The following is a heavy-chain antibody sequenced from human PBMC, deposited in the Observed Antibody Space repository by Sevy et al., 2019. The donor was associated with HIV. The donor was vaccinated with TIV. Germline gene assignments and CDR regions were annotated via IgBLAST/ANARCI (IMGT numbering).Heavy chain of an antibody. CDR3: ARQSGSYPNYFDY. CDR1: GYSFTSYW. Sequence: GESLKISCKGSGYSFTSYWIGWVRQMPGKGLEWMGIIYPSDSDTRHSPSFQGQVTISADKSISTAYLQWSSLKASDTAMYYCARQSGSYPNYFDYWGQGTLVTVSS. D-gene: IGHD1-26*01. V-gene: IGHV5-51*01. J-gene: IGHJ4*02. CDR2: IYPSDSDT.